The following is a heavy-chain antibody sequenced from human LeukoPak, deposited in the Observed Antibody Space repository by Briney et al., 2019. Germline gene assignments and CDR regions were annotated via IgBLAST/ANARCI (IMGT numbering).Heavy chain of an antibody. J-gene: IGHJ5*02. CDR1: GLTFSNYA. CDR3: AKGPGLNWFDP. V-gene: IGHV3-23*01. CDR2: ISGGVGGT. Sequence: PGGSLRLSCAASGLTFSNYAMTWVRQAPGKGLEWVSGISGGVGGTYYADSVEGRFTISRDNSKNTLYLQMNSLRVEDTAVYYCAKGPGLNWFDPWGQRTLVTVSS.